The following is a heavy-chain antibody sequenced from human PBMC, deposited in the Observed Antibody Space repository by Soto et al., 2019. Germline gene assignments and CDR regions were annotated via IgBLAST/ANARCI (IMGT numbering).Heavy chain of an antibody. CDR3: ARARDTAMVLYDY. D-gene: IGHD5-18*01. CDR2: INASGGST. Sequence: QVQLVQSGAEVKKPGASVKVSCKASGYTFTSYYMHWVRQAPGQGLEWMGIINASGGSTSYAQKFQGRVTMTRDTSTSTVYMEQSSLRSEDTAVYYSARARDTAMVLYDYWGQGTLVTVSS. V-gene: IGHV1-46*03. J-gene: IGHJ4*02. CDR1: GYTFTSYY.